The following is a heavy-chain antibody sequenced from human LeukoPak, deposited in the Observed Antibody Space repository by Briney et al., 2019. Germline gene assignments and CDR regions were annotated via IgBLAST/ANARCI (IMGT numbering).Heavy chain of an antibody. D-gene: IGHD2-2*01. CDR3: ARSPKFIVVVPAAIHNYFDY. Sequence: ASVKVSCKASGGTSSSYAISWVRQAPGQGLEWMGGIIPIFGTANYAQKFQGRVTITADESTSTAYMELSSLRSEDTAVYYCARSPKFIVVVPAAIHNYFDYWGQGTLVTVSS. J-gene: IGHJ4*02. CDR1: GGTSSSYA. CDR2: IIPIFGTA. V-gene: IGHV1-69*13.